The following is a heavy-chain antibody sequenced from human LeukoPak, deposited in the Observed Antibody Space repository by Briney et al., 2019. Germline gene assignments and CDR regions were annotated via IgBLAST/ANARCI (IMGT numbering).Heavy chain of an antibody. D-gene: IGHD6-19*01. CDR3: AKDKNSGWYSPFDY. CDR1: GFTFSSYT. J-gene: IGHJ4*02. CDR2: ITGSGYVT. Sequence: TGGSLRLSCAASGFTFSSYTLSWVRQAPGKGLEWVSGITGSGYVTYYADSVKGRFTVSRDSSKNTLYLQMNSLRAEDTGIYYCAKDKNSGWYSPFDYWGQGALVTVSS. V-gene: IGHV3-23*01.